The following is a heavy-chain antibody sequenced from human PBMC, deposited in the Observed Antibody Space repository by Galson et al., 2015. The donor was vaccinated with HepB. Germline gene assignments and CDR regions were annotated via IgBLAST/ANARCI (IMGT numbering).Heavy chain of an antibody. CDR1: GGSIYSSTYY. J-gene: IGHJ4*02. CDR2: IYYSGST. Sequence: SETLSLTCTVSGGSIYSSTYYWGWIRQPPGKELEWIGSIYYSGSTNYNPSLKSRVGISVDTSKNQFSLKLNSVTAADTAVYYYGRHGEYGSGWYSDWGQGTLVTVSS. V-gene: IGHV4-39*01. D-gene: IGHD6-19*01. CDR3: GRHGEYGSGWYSD.